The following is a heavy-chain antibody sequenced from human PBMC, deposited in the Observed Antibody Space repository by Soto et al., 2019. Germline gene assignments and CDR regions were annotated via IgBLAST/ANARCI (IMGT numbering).Heavy chain of an antibody. Sequence: ARSLTLSCVASGFTFTRFSMNWVRQAPGPGLEWVSSISSTTNYIYYGDSMKGRFTISRDNAKNSLYLEMNSLRAEDTAVYYCARESEDLTSNFDYWGQGTLVTVSS. CDR2: ISSTTNYI. J-gene: IGHJ4*02. V-gene: IGHV3-21*06. CDR3: ARESEDLTSNFDY. CDR1: GFTFTRFS.